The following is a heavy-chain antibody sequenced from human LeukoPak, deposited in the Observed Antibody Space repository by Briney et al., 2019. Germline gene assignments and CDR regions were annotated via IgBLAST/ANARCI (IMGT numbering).Heavy chain of an antibody. CDR2: IYYSGST. J-gene: IGHJ5*02. CDR1: GASINNYY. CDR3: ARVVSAACGWLDP. V-gene: IGHV4-59*01. D-gene: IGHD2-21*01. Sequence: SETLSLTCTVSGASINNYYWSWIRQPPGEGLEWIGYIYYSGSTKYNPSLKSRVTISMDTSKNHFSLRLTSVTAADTAVYYCARVVSAACGWLDPWGQGTLVTVSS.